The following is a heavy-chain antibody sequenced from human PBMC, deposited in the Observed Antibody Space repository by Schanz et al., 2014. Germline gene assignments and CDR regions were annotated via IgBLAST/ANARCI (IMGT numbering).Heavy chain of an antibody. V-gene: IGHV1-46*03. CDR3: ARDGEAAAGCDS. CDR2: INPSGGST. Sequence: QVQLVQSGAEAKKPGASAKASCKASGYTFTSYYMHWVRQAPGQGLEWMGIINPSGGSTSYAQKFQGRVTMTRDTSTSTVYMELSSLRSEDTAVYYCARDGEAAAGCDSWSHGTLVAVSP. D-gene: IGHD6-13*01. CDR1: GYTFTSYY. J-gene: IGHJ5*01.